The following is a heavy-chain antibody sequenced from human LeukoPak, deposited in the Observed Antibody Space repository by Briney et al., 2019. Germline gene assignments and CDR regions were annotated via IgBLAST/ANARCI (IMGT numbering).Heavy chain of an antibody. CDR3: ARDLWNFYDDSGYNRDFDS. CDR2: IGTYGGDT. J-gene: IGHJ5*01. D-gene: IGHD3-22*01. Sequence: ASVKVSCKATSRISWVRQAPGQGLEWMGWIGTYGGDTYYAQKFQGRITVTTDTSTSTVYMELRNLRSDNTAVYYCARDLWNFYDDSGYNRDFDSWGQGTLVTVSS. V-gene: IGHV1-18*01. CDR1: TSR.